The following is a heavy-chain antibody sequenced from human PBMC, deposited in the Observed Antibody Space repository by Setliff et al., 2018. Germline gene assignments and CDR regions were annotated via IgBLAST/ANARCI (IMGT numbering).Heavy chain of an antibody. CDR1: GYSIRSGNY. CDR2: ISHSGSA. D-gene: IGHD3-3*01. Sequence: SETLSLTCTVSGYSIRSGNYWGWIRQPPGKGLEWIGSISHSGSAYYNPSLKSRVTISLDMSKNQFSLKLSSVTAADTARYYCARDRYNFWSGYFYESSWFDPWGQGTLVTVSS. V-gene: IGHV4-38-2*02. CDR3: ARDRYNFWSGYFYESSWFDP. J-gene: IGHJ5*02.